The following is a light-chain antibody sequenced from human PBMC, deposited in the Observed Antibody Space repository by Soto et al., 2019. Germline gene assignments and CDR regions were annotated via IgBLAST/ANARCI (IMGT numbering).Light chain of an antibody. Sequence: EIVMTQSPATLSVSPGERATLSCRASHRVSSYLAWYQQKPDQAPRLLIYEASTRATGIPARFSGSGSGTEFTLTISSLQSEDFAVYYCQQYNNWPLTFGAGTKV. J-gene: IGKJ4*01. CDR2: EAS. CDR3: QQYNNWPLT. V-gene: IGKV3-15*01. CDR1: HRVSSY.